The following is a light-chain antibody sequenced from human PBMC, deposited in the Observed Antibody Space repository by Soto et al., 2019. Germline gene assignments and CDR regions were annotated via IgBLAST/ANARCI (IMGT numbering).Light chain of an antibody. CDR3: QQFNNYPHA. Sequence: SQVTQSPSSVSASVGDRVTITCRASQDIAGYLAWYQQKPGKAPKXXIYDASSLERGVPSRFSGSGSGTDFTLTISSLQPEDFATYYCQQFNNYPHAFGQGTRLEIK. V-gene: IGKV1D-13*01. CDR1: QDIAGY. CDR2: DAS. J-gene: IGKJ5*01.